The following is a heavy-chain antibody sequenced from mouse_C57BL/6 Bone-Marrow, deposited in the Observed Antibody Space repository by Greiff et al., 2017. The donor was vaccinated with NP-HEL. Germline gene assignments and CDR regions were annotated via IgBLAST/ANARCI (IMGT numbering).Heavy chain of an antibody. Sequence: EVQGVESGGGLVQPGGSMKLSCVASGFTFSNYWMNWVRQSPEKGLEWVAQIRLKSDNYATHYAESVKGRFTISRDDSKSSVYLQMNNLRAEDTGIYYCTGLRGLYAMDYWGQGTSVTVSS. J-gene: IGHJ4*01. D-gene: IGHD2-12*01. CDR3: TGLRGLYAMDY. V-gene: IGHV6-3*01. CDR2: IRLKSDNYAT. CDR1: GFTFSNYW.